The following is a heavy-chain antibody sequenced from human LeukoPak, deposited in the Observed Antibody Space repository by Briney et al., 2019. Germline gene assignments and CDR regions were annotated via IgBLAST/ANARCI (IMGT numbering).Heavy chain of an antibody. J-gene: IGHJ4*02. Sequence: PSETLSLTCTVSGCSISSGGYYWSWIRQHPGKGLEWIGYIYYSGSTYYNPSLKSRVTISVDTSKNQFSLKLSSVTAADTAVYYCARAAVVAATLDYWGQGTLVTVSS. V-gene: IGHV4-31*03. D-gene: IGHD2-15*01. CDR1: GCSISSGGYY. CDR2: IYYSGST. CDR3: ARAAVVAATLDY.